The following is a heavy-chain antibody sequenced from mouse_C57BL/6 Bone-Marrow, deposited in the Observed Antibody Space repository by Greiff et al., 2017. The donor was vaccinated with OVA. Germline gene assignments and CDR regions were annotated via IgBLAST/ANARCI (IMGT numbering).Heavy chain of an antibody. J-gene: IGHJ3*01. Sequence: EVKLVESEGGLVQPGSSMKLSCTASGFTFSDYYMAWVRQAPEKGLEWVANINYDGSSTYYLDSLKSRFIISRDNAKNTLYLQMSSLKSEDTDKYYCARGGDYGWFAYWGQGTLVTVSA. CDR3: ARGGDYGWFAY. CDR1: GFTFSDYY. V-gene: IGHV5-16*02. CDR2: INYDGSST. D-gene: IGHD2-4*01.